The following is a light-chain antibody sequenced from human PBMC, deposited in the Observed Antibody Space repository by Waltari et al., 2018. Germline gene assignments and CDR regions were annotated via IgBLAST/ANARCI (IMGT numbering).Light chain of an antibody. Sequence: DIQMTQSPSTLSASVADRVTITCRARQSISSWLAWYQQKPGKAPKLLIYKSSSLESGVPSRFSCSGSGTEFTLTISSLQTDDFATYYCQQYNIYWTFGQGTKVEIK. J-gene: IGKJ1*01. CDR2: KSS. CDR1: QSISSW. CDR3: QQYNIYWT. V-gene: IGKV1-5*03.